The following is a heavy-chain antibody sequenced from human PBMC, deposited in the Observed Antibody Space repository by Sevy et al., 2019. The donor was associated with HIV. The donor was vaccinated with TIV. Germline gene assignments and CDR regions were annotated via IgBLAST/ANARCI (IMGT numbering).Heavy chain of an antibody. CDR1: GYTLIQIS. J-gene: IGHJ4*02. Sequence: ASVKVSCKVSGYTLIQISIHWVRQAPGRGLEWMGSFDPEDGETIYAQKFQGRLTMTEDTSTDTAYMEMSSLKSEDTAVYYCAATKDYYESSGDPFDYWCQGTLVTVSS. CDR3: AATKDYYESSGDPFDY. D-gene: IGHD3-22*01. V-gene: IGHV1-24*01. CDR2: FDPEDGET.